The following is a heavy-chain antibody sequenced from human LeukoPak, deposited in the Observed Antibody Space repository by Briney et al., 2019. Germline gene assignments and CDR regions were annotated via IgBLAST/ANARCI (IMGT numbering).Heavy chain of an antibody. V-gene: IGHV3-21*01. CDR2: ISSSSSYI. D-gene: IGHD1-26*01. J-gene: IGHJ4*02. CDR1: GFTFSSYW. Sequence: GGSLRLSCAASGFTFSSYWMSWVRQAPGKGLEWVSSISSSSSYIYYADSVKGRFTISRANAKNSLYLQMNSLRAEDTAVYYCAREKNSGSYPFDYWGQGTLVTVSS. CDR3: AREKNSGSYPFDY.